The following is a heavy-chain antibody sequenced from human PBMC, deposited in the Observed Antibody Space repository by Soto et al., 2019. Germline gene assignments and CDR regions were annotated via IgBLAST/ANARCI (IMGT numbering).Heavy chain of an antibody. CDR1: GGSISSSSYY. V-gene: IGHV4-39*01. Sequence: SETLSLTCTVSGGSISSSSYYWGWIRQPPGKGLEWIGSIYYSGSTYYNPSLKSRVTISVDTSKNQFSLKLSSVTAADTAVYYCERSRKDRYMVDYYGMDVWGQGNTVTVS. CDR3: ERSRKDRYMVDYYGMDV. CDR2: IYYSGST. J-gene: IGHJ6*02. D-gene: IGHD3-10*01.